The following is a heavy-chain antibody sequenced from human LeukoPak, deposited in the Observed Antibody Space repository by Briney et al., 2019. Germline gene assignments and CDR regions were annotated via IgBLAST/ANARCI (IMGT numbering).Heavy chain of an antibody. CDR1: GGSISSYY. Sequence: SGTLSLTCTVSGGSISSYYWSWIRQPPGKGLEWIGYIYYSGSTNYNPSLKSRVTISVDTSKNQFSLKLSSVTAADTAVYYCARANLWPSYYFDYWGQGTLVTVSS. CDR3: ARANLWPSYYFDY. CDR2: IYYSGST. J-gene: IGHJ4*02. V-gene: IGHV4-59*01. D-gene: IGHD3-10*01.